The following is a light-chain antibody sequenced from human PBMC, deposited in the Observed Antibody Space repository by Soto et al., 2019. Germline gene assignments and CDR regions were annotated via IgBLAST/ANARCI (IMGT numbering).Light chain of an antibody. J-gene: IGKJ2*01. CDR3: QQYNNWPQT. V-gene: IGKV3-15*01. CDR2: GAS. Sequence: EIVMTQSPVTLSVSPGERATLSCRASQSVSSKLAWYQQKPGQAPRLLIYGASTRATGIPARFSGSGSETEFTLSMSSLQSEDFAVYYCQQYNNWPQTFGQGTKLEIK. CDR1: QSVSSK.